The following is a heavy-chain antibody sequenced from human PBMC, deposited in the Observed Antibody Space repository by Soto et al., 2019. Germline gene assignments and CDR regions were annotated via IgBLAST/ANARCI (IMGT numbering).Heavy chain of an antibody. CDR1: GGSISSSSYY. CDR2: IYYSGST. V-gene: IGHV4-39*01. CDR3: ARRTTDYYYYGMDV. J-gene: IGHJ6*02. D-gene: IGHD4-17*01. Sequence: SETLSLTCTVSGGSISSSSYYWGWIRRPPGKGLEWIGSIYYSGSTYYNPSLKSRVTISVDTSKNQFSLKLSSVTAADTAVYYCARRTTDYYYYGMDVWGQGTTVTVSS.